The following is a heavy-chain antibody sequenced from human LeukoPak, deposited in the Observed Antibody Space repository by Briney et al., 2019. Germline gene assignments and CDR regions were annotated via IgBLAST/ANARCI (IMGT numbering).Heavy chain of an antibody. D-gene: IGHD3-22*01. CDR2: ISYDESNK. CDR3: AKKKGIGYYPLHY. J-gene: IGHJ4*02. CDR1: GFTFSSYS. Sequence: PGGSLRLSCAASGFTFSSYSMHWVRQAPGKGLEWVAVISYDESNKYYADSVKGRFTISRDNSKHTLSLQMSSLRAEDTALYYCAKKKGIGYYPLHYWGQGTLVTVSS. V-gene: IGHV3-30-3*02.